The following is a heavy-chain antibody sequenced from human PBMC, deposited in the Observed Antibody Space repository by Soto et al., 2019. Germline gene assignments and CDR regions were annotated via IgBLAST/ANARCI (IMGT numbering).Heavy chain of an antibody. V-gene: IGHV1-58*01. CDR2: IVVGSGNT. Sequence: QMQLVQSGPEVKKPGTSVKVSCKASGFTFTSSAVQWVRQARGQRLEWIGWIVVGSGNTNYAQKFQERVTITMDMSTSTAYMELSSLRSEDTGVYYCAASPRSSWYNYYCMDVWCQGTTVTVSS. D-gene: IGHD6-13*01. CDR1: GFTFTSSA. CDR3: AASPRSSWYNYYCMDV. J-gene: IGHJ6*02.